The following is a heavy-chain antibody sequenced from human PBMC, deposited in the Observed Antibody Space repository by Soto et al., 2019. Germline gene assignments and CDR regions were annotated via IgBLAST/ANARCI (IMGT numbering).Heavy chain of an antibody. Sequence: PGGSLRLSCGASGFIFRSYAMNWVRQAPGKGLEWVSYISSSESVIYHADSVKGRFTISRDQAKDSLYLQMNSLRDEDTAVYYCARVAFHSITGSHHYGMAVWGQGTPVTVSS. V-gene: IGHV3-48*02. CDR1: GFIFRSYA. J-gene: IGHJ6*02. CDR2: ISSSESVI. CDR3: ARVAFHSITGSHHYGMAV.